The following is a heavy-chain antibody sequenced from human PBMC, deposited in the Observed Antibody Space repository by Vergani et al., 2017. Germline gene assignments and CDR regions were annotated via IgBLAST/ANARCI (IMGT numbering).Heavy chain of an antibody. J-gene: IGHJ6*02. CDR1: GYTFTGYY. D-gene: IGHD2-2*01. CDR3: AREEAYCSSTSCYRYYYYGMDV. Sequence: QVQLVQSGAEVKKPGASVKVSCKASGYTFTGYYMHWVRQAPGQGLEWMGWINPNSGGTNYAQKFQGRVTMTRDTSISTAYMDLGRLRSDDTAVYYCAREEAYCSSTSCYRYYYYGMDVWGQGTTVTVS. V-gene: IGHV1-2*02. CDR2: INPNSGGT.